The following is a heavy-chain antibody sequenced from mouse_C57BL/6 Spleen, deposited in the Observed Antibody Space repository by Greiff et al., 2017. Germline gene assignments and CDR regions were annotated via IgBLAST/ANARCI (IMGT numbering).Heavy chain of an antibody. D-gene: IGHD2-3*01. CDR3: ARGVYDGYYAWFAY. Sequence: QVQLQQSGPELVKPGASVKISCKASGYAFSSSWMNWVKQRPGKGLEWIGRIYPGDGDTNYNGKFKGKATLTADKSSSPAYMQLSSLTSEDSAVYFWARGVYDGYYAWFAYWGQGTLVTVSA. CDR2: IYPGDGDT. CDR1: GYAFSSSW. V-gene: IGHV1-82*01. J-gene: IGHJ3*01.